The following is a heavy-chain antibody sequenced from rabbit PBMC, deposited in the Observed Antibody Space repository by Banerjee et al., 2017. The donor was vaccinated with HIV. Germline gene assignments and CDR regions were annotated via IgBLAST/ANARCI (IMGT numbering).Heavy chain of an antibody. V-gene: IGHV1S45*01. D-gene: IGHD4-1*01. CDR3: ARDLAGVIGWNFNL. J-gene: IGHJ4*01. Sequence: QEQLEESGGDLVKPEGSLTLTCTASGFSFSNKYVMCWVRQAPGKGLEWIACIYSGSRGGTYYATWAKGRFTISKTSSTTVTLQMTSLTAADTATYFCARDLAGVIGWNFNLWGPGHPGHRL. CDR2: IYSGSRGGT. CDR1: GFSFSNKYV.